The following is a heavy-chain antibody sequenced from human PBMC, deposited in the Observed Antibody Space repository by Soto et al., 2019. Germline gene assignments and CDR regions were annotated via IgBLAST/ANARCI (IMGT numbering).Heavy chain of an antibody. CDR3: VRGYCRTSPCSGDFQS. V-gene: IGHV1-46*01. CDR1: GYKFTTYF. Sequence: PRPSVKVSCKASGYKFTTYFIHWVRQAPGQGLEWMGMIHPSGDTGYAQKFRGRVTMTIDTSTTTAYMELRNLTSEDTAVYFSVRGYCRTSPCSGDFQSWGQGTLVTVSS. CDR2: IHPSGDT. J-gene: IGHJ1*01. D-gene: IGHD2-15*01.